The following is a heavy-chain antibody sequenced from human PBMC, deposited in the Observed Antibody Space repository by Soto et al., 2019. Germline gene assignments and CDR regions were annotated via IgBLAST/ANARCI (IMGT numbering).Heavy chain of an antibody. CDR1: GYTFASYG. V-gene: IGHV1-18*01. Sequence: QVQLVQSGAEVKKPGASVKVSCEVSGYTFASYGISWARQAPGQGLEWMGWINTYNGNINYAQKFQGRVTMTTDTSTSTAYMELRSLRSDDTALYYCARERGGYKYFDSWGQGTLVTVS. CDR3: ARERGGYKYFDS. J-gene: IGHJ4*02. D-gene: IGHD1-26*01. CDR2: INTYNGNI.